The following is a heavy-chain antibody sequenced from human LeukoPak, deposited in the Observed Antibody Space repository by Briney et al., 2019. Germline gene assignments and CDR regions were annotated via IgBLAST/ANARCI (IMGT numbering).Heavy chain of an antibody. CDR3: ARDLGYCSGGSCYDYYYYMDV. CDR1: GGSISSYY. J-gene: IGHJ6*03. Sequence: PSETLSLTCTVSGGSISSYYWSWIRQPPGKGLEWIGYIYYSGSTNYNPSLKSRVTISVDTSKNQFSLKLSSVTAADTAVYYCARDLGYCSGGSCYDYYYYMDVWGQGTTVTVSS. D-gene: IGHD2-15*01. CDR2: IYYSGST. V-gene: IGHV4-59*01.